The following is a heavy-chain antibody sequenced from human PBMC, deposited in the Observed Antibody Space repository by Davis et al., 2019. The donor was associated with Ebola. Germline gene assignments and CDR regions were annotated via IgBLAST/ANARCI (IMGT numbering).Heavy chain of an antibody. CDR1: GGSVGSDY. CDR3: ARTYDSSGYYYAPFDY. V-gene: IGHV4-59*02. CDR2: ISNGGRT. D-gene: IGHD3-22*01. J-gene: IGHJ4*02. Sequence: SETLSLTCSVSGGSVGSDYWSWIRQSPGKGLEWIAFISNGGRTIYNPSLRGRVTISIDTSKNQFSLEVRSVTAADTAVYYCARTYDSSGYYYAPFDYWGQGTLVTVSS.